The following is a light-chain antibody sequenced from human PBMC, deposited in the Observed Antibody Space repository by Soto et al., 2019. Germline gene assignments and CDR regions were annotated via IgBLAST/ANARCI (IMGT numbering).Light chain of an antibody. Sequence: QPVLTQSPSASASLGASVKLTCTLSSGHSSYAIAWHQQQPEKDPRYLMKLNSDGSHSKGDGIPDRFSGSSSGAERYLTISSLQSEDEADYFCQTWGTGLLVFGGGTKLTVL. J-gene: IGLJ3*02. CDR1: SGHSSYA. V-gene: IGLV4-69*01. CDR2: LNSDGSH. CDR3: QTWGTGLLV.